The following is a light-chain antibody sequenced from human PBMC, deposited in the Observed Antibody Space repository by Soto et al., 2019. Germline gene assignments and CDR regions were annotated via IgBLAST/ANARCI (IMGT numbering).Light chain of an antibody. CDR1: QSISSW. CDR2: DAS. CDR3: QQYNSYGWT. Sequence: DNQMTQSPSTLSASVGDRVTITCRASQSISSWLAWYQQKPGKAPKLLIYDASSLERGVPSRFSGSGSGTEYTLTISSLQPDDFATYYCQQYNSYGWTFGQGTKVDIK. V-gene: IGKV1-5*01. J-gene: IGKJ1*01.